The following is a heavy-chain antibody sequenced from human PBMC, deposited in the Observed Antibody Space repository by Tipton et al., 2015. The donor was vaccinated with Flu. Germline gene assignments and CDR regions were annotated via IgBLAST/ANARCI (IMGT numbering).Heavy chain of an antibody. J-gene: IGHJ6*02. D-gene: IGHD4-11*01. V-gene: IGHV4-4*02. CDR1: GGSISSNDW. Sequence: TLSLTCAVSGGSISSNDWWSWVRQPPGKGLEWIGEIYHSGTTNYNPSLKSRVTISVDKSKNQFSLMLTSVTAADTAVYYCARDRRDYNNYPVPYYYYYGMDVWGLGTTVTVSS. CDR3: ARDRRDYNNYPVPYYYYYGMDV. CDR2: IYHSGTT.